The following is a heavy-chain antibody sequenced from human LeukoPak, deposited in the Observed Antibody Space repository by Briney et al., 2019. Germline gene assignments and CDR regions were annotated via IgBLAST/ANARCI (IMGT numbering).Heavy chain of an antibody. CDR3: AAGEQWLGYFDY. V-gene: IGHV4-31*03. Sequence: SQTLSLTCTVSGGSISSGGYYWSWIRQHPGKGLEWIGYIYYSGSTNYNPSLKSRVTISVDTSKNQFSLKLSSVTAADTAVYYCAAGEQWLGYFDYWGQGTLVTVSS. CDR1: GGSISSGGYY. D-gene: IGHD6-19*01. CDR2: IYYSGST. J-gene: IGHJ4*02.